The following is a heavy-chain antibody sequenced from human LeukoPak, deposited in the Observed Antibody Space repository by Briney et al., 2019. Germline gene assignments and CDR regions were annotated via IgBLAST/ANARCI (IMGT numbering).Heavy chain of an antibody. CDR2: IYYSGST. J-gene: IGHJ6*03. CDR1: GGSISSSNW. CDR3: ARVNGPLWFGELLPLGGYYYYMDV. D-gene: IGHD3-10*01. V-gene: IGHV4-4*02. Sequence: SETLSLTCAVSGGSISSSNWWSWVRQPPGKGLEWIGYIYYSGSTNYNPSLKSRVTISVDTSKNQFSLKLSSVTAADTAVYYCARVNGPLWFGELLPLGGYYYYMDVWGKGTTVTVSS.